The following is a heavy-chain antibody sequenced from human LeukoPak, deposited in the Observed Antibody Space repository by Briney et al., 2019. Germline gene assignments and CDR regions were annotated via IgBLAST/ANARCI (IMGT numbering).Heavy chain of an antibody. Sequence: PGGSLRLSCAASGFTFSSYEMNWVRQAPGKGLEWVSYISSSGSTIYYADSVKGRFTISRDNAKNSLYLQMNSLRAEDTAVYYCARGFRYCSSTSCHALDYWGQGTLVTVSS. CDR3: ARGFRYCSSTSCHALDY. V-gene: IGHV3-48*03. J-gene: IGHJ4*02. D-gene: IGHD2-2*01. CDR2: ISSSGSTI. CDR1: GFTFSSYE.